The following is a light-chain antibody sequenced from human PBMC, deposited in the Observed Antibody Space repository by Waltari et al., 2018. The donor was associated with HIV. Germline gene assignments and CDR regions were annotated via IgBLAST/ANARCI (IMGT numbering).Light chain of an antibody. CDR1: SSDVGGYNY. V-gene: IGLV2-14*01. CDR2: DVS. Sequence: QSALTQPASVSGSPGQSITISCTGTSSDVGGYNYVSWYQQHPGKAPKLMIYDVSNPPSGVSNRFSGSNSGNTASLTISGLQAEDEADYYCSSYTSSSTLGVFGGGTKLTVL. J-gene: IGLJ2*01. CDR3: SSYTSSSTLGV.